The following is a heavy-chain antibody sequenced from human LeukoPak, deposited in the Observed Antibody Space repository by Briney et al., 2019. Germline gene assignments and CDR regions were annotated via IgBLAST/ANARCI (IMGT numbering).Heavy chain of an antibody. J-gene: IGHJ6*02. CDR3: ARGLGYCSSTSCPYYGMDV. Sequence: GGSLRLSCAASGFTFSSYDMHWVRQATGKGLEWVSAIGTAGDTYYPGSVKVRFTISRENAKNSLYLQMNSLRAGDTAVYYCARGLGYCSSTSCPYYGMDVWGQGTTVTVSS. CDR1: GFTFSSYD. D-gene: IGHD2-2*01. CDR2: IGTAGDT. V-gene: IGHV3-13*01.